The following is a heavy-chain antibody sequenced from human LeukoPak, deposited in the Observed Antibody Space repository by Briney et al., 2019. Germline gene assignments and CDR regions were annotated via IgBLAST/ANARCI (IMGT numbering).Heavy chain of an antibody. CDR2: ISSSSSYI. CDR3: AKVPYSSSYYYYYYYMDV. V-gene: IGHV3-21*04. CDR1: GFTFSSYS. Sequence: GGSLRLSCAASGFTFSSYSMNWVRQAPGKGLEWVSSISSSSSYIYYADSVKGRFTISRDNAKNSLYLQMNSLRAEDTAVYYCAKVPYSSSYYYYYYYMDVWGKGTTVTVSS. J-gene: IGHJ6*03. D-gene: IGHD6-6*01.